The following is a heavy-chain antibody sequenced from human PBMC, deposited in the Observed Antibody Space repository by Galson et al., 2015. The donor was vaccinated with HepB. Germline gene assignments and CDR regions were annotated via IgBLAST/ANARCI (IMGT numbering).Heavy chain of an antibody. Sequence: SVKVSCKASGGPLSSYGISWVRQAPGQGLEWMGRIIPILRMANSAQKFQGRVAITADESTDTAYMELSSLRSEDTAVYYCATHHLRSAGATFDYWGQGTLITVSS. CDR1: GGPLSSYG. CDR3: ATHHLRSAGATFDY. V-gene: IGHV1-69*04. CDR2: IIPILRMA. J-gene: IGHJ4*02. D-gene: IGHD1-14*01.